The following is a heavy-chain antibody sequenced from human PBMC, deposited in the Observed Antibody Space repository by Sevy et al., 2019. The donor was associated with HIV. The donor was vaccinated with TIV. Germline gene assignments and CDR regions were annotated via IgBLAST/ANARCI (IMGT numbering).Heavy chain of an antibody. CDR1: RESFSGYY. CDR3: ARGLSEFYY. V-gene: IGHV4-34*01. CDR2: IIHSGST. J-gene: IGHJ4*01. Sequence: SETLSLTCAVYRESFSGYYWSWIRQPPGKGLEWIGEIIHSGSTNYNPSLKSRVTISVDTSKNQFSLKLSSVTAADTAVYYCARGLSEFYYWGHGTLVTVSS.